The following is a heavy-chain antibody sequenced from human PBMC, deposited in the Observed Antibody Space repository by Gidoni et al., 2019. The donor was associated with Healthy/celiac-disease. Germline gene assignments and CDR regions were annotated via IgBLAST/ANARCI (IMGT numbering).Heavy chain of an antibody. CDR3: AKDSGGGSYGY. D-gene: IGHD1-26*01. Sequence: EVQLLESGGGLVQPGGSLRLSCAASGFTFSSYAMSWVRQAPGKGLEWVSAISGRGGSTYYADSVKGRLTISRDNSKNTLYLQMNSLRAEETAVYYCAKDSGGGSYGYWGQGTLVTVSS. V-gene: IGHV3-23*01. CDR1: GFTFSSYA. CDR2: ISGRGGST. J-gene: IGHJ4*02.